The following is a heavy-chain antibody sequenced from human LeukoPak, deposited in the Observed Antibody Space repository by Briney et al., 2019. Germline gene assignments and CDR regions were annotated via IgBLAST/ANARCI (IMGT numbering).Heavy chain of an antibody. Sequence: ASVKVSCKASGYTFTGYYMHWVRQAPGQGLEWMGWINPNSGGTNYAQKFQGRVTMTSDTSISTAYMELSRLRSDDTAVYYCASCIAARLGYYYYYMDVWGKGTTVTVSS. D-gene: IGHD6-6*01. CDR2: INPNSGGT. CDR3: ASCIAARLGYYYYYMDV. CDR1: GYTFTGYY. J-gene: IGHJ6*03. V-gene: IGHV1-2*02.